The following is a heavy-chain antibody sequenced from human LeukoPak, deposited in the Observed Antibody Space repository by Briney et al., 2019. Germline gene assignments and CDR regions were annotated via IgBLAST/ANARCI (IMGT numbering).Heavy chain of an antibody. D-gene: IGHD2-2*01. Sequence: ASVKVSCKASGYTFTGYYMHWVRHAPGQGLEWMGWINPNSGGTNYAQKFQGWVTMTRDTSISTAYMELSRLRSDDTAVYYCARDRSGVVPAAMPGYYYYGMDVWGKGTTVTVPS. CDR1: GYTFTGYY. CDR2: INPNSGGT. V-gene: IGHV1-2*04. J-gene: IGHJ6*04. CDR3: ARDRSGVVPAAMPGYYYYGMDV.